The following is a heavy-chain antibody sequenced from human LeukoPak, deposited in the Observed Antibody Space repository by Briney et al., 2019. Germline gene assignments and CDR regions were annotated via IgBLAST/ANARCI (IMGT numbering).Heavy chain of an antibody. D-gene: IGHD6-19*01. J-gene: IGHJ6*03. CDR2: IIPIFGTA. V-gene: IGHV1-69*01. Sequence: GSSVKVSFKASGGPFSSYAISWVRQAPGQGLEWMGGIIPIFGTANYAQKFQGRVTITADESTSTAYMELSSLRSEDTAVYYCARPYSSGRAYYYYMDVWGKGTTVTVSS. CDR3: ARPYSSGRAYYYYMDV. CDR1: GGPFSSYA.